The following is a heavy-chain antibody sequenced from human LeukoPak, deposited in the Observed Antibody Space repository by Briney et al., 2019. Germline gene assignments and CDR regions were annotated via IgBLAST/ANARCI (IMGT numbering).Heavy chain of an antibody. J-gene: IGHJ6*02. V-gene: IGHV3-23*01. CDR1: GFTFSNSA. CDR3: AKAAVAGLFYYYGMDV. CDR2: ISGSDGDT. Sequence: GSLRLSCAASGFTFSNSAMSWVRQGPGKGLEWVSGISGSDGDTYYADSVKGRFTISRDNSMNTLYVHVNSLRAEDTAVYFCAKAAVAGLFYYYGMDVWGQGTTVTVSS. D-gene: IGHD6-19*01.